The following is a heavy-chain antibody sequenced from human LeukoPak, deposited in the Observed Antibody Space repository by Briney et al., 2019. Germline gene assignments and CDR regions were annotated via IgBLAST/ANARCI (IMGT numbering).Heavy chain of an antibody. CDR1: GYSFINYG. CDR2: MNVDNGDT. CDR3: ARAPYYDSWADGG. V-gene: IGHV1-18*01. Sequence: GASVKVSCKASGYSFINYGLSWVRQAPGQGLEWMGWMNVDNGDTNYAQRLQGRVTMTADTSTSTAYMELRSLVSDDTAVYYCARAPYYDSWADGGWGQGTLVTVSS. D-gene: IGHD3-3*01. J-gene: IGHJ4*02.